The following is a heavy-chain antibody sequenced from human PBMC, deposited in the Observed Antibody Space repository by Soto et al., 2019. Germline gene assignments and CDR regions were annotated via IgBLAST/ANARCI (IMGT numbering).Heavy chain of an antibody. V-gene: IGHV3-73*02. D-gene: IGHD6-19*01. Sequence: EVQLVESGGGLVQPGGSLKLSCAASGFTFSGSAMHWVRQASGKGLEWVGRIRSKANSYATAYAASVKGRFTISRDDSNNTAYRQMNSLKTEDTAVYYCTTLHSIAVAGTNWFDPWGQGTLVTVSS. CDR2: IRSKANSYAT. CDR1: GFTFSGSA. J-gene: IGHJ5*02. CDR3: TTLHSIAVAGTNWFDP.